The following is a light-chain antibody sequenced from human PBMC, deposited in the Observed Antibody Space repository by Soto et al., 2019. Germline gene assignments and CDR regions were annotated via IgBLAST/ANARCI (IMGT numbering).Light chain of an antibody. CDR2: DVS. Sequence: QSALTQPASVSGSPGQSITISCTGTSSDVGGSNYVSWYQQHPGKAPKLMIYDVSNRPSGVSNRFSGSKSGNTASLTISGLQAEDEADYYCVSYTSSSTLYVFVTGTKLTVL. CDR1: SSDVGGSNY. J-gene: IGLJ1*01. CDR3: VSYTSSSTLYV. V-gene: IGLV2-14*01.